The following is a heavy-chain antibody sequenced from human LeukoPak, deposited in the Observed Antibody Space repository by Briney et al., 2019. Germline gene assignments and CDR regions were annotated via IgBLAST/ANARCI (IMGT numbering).Heavy chain of an antibody. J-gene: IGHJ4*02. Sequence: GGSLRLSCAASGFTFSSYAMSWVRQAPGKGLEWVSVISGSGGSTYYADSVRGRFTISRDNSNYTLFLHMNSLRAEDTAVYYCARGRGSTSSYFDYWGQGTLVTVSS. CDR3: ARGRGSTSSYFDY. CDR2: ISGSGGST. V-gene: IGHV3-23*01. CDR1: GFTFSSYA. D-gene: IGHD2-2*01.